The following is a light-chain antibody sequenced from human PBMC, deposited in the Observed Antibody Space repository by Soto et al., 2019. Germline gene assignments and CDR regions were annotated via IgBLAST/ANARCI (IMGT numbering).Light chain of an antibody. V-gene: IGKV3-20*01. CDR2: GAS. J-gene: IGKJ4*01. Sequence: EIVLTQSPGTLSLSPGERATLSCRASQSVTSSYLAWYQQKPGQAPRLLIYGASSRATGIPDRVSGSGSGIDFTLTIRRLEPEDFAVYYCQKCGTSPLTFGGGTKVEIK. CDR1: QSVTSSY. CDR3: QKCGTSPLT.